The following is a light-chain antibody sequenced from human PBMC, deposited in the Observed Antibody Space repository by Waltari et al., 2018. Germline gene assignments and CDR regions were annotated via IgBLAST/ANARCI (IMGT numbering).Light chain of an antibody. J-gene: IGLJ3*02. CDR3: VAWDGSLSGQWV. V-gene: IGLV1-44*01. CDR2: ANN. Sequence: QSVLTQPPSASGTPGQSVTISCSGGSSNIGSHVVTWFQQLPGTAPKVLIYANNQRPPGVPDRCSGSKSGTSASLAISGLQSEDEADYYCVAWDGSLSGQWVFGGGTKLTVL. CDR1: SSNIGSHV.